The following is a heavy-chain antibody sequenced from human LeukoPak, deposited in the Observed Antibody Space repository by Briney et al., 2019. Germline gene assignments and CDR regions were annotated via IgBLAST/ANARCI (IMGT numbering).Heavy chain of an antibody. J-gene: IGHJ4*02. CDR1: GFTFSNFA. V-gene: IGHV3-23*01. CDR2: ISDSGNST. Sequence: GGSLRLSCAASGFTFSNFAMSWVRQAPGEGLEWVSAISDSGNSTYYADSVKGRFTISRDNSKNTLYLQMNSLTAEDTAVYYCAKRDGAYWGQGTLVTVSS. CDR3: AKRDGAY.